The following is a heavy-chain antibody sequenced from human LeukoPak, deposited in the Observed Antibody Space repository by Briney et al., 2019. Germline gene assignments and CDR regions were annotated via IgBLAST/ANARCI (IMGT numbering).Heavy chain of an antibody. CDR2: IRYDGSNK. CDR3: ARALGYYGSGTDLNDAFDI. CDR1: GFTFSSYG. J-gene: IGHJ3*02. D-gene: IGHD3-10*01. Sequence: GGSLRLSCAASGFTFSSYGMHWVRQAPGKGLEWVAFIRYDGSNKYYADSVKGRFTISRDNSKNTLYLQMNSLRAEDTAVYYCARALGYYGSGTDLNDAFDIWGQGTMVTVSS. V-gene: IGHV3-30*02.